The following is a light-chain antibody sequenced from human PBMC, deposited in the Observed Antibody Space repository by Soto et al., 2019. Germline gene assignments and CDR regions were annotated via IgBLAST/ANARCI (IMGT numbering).Light chain of an antibody. J-gene: IGKJ3*01. CDR3: QHRNNWPPT. CDR1: QSVSRY. CDR2: DAS. Sequence: EIVLTQSPATLSLSPGERATLPCRASQSVSRYLAWYQQKPGQAPRLLIYDASNRATDIPARFSGSGSGTDFILTISNLEPEDFAVYYCQHRNNWPPTFGPGTRLEIK. V-gene: IGKV3-11*01.